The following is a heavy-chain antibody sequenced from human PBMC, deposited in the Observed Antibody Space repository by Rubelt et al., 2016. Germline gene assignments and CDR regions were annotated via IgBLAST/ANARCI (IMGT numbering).Heavy chain of an antibody. Sequence: EVQLVESGGGLVQPGGSLRLSCAASGFTFSSYDMHWVRQATGKGLEWVSAIGTAGDTYYPGSVKGRFTISRENAKNSLYLQKNSLRAGDTAVYYCAREWVRGVRGYGMDVWGQGTTVTVSS. V-gene: IGHV3-13*01. J-gene: IGHJ6*02. CDR2: IGTAGDT. CDR3: AREWVRGVRGYGMDV. CDR1: GFTFSSYD. D-gene: IGHD3-10*01.